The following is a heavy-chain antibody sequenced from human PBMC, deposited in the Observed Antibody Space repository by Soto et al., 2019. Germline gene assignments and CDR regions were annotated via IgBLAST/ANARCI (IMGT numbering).Heavy chain of an antibody. Sequence: SGGSLRLSCAASGFAFSTYSMNWVRQAPGKGLEWVSSITSSSSYIYYADSVKGRFTISRDNAKNSLYLQMNSLRAEDTAVYYCARALYYYDTSGRSPDAFDIWGQGTMVTVSS. D-gene: IGHD3-22*01. CDR3: ARALYYYDTSGRSPDAFDI. V-gene: IGHV3-21*01. CDR1: GFAFSTYS. CDR2: ITSSSSYI. J-gene: IGHJ3*02.